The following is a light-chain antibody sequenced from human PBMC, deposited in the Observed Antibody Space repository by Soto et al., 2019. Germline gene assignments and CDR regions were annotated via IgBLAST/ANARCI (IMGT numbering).Light chain of an antibody. Sequence: QSALTQPASVSGSPGQSITISCTGTSSDVGSYNLVSWYQQHPGKAPKLMIYEGNKRPSGVSNRFSGSKSANTASLTISGLQTEDEADYYCCAYAGTNTFVFGTGTKVTVL. CDR3: CAYAGTNTFV. V-gene: IGLV2-23*01. CDR2: EGN. CDR1: SSDVGSYNL. J-gene: IGLJ1*01.